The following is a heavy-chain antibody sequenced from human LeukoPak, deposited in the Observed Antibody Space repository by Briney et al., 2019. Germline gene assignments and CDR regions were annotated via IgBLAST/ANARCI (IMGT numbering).Heavy chain of an antibody. J-gene: IGHJ6*02. CDR3: VAAAVATYGMDV. D-gene: IGHD6-13*01. Sequence: GGSLRLSCAASGFTFSDYYMSWIRQAPGKGLEWVSYISSSGSTIYYADSVKGRFTISRDNAKNSLYLQMNSLRAEDTAVYYCVAAAVATYGMDVWGQGTTVTVSS. V-gene: IGHV3-11*01. CDR2: ISSSGSTI. CDR1: GFTFSDYY.